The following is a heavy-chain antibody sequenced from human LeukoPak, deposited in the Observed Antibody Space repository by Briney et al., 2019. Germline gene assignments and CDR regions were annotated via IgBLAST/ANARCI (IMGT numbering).Heavy chain of an antibody. V-gene: IGHV1-8*01. D-gene: IGHD3-10*01. Sequence: ASVKVSCKASGYTFTSYDINWVRQATGQGLEWMGWMNPNSGNTGYAQKFQGRVTMTRNTSISTAYMELSSLRPEDTAVYYCARDGSGAYYGSGSYYYYYYYYYMDVWGKGTTVTVSS. J-gene: IGHJ6*03. CDR2: MNPNSGNT. CDR1: GYTFTSYD. CDR3: ARDGSGAYYGSGSYYYYYYYYYMDV.